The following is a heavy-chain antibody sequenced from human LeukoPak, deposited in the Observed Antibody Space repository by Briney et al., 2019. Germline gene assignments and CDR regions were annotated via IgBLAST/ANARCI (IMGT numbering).Heavy chain of an antibody. J-gene: IGHJ6*03. CDR3: ARESTSCYRGRCGSGSYYYYYYMDV. Sequence: GGSLRLSCTTSGFTFGDYAMSWFRQAPGKGLEWVGFIRSKTYGGTTEYAASVKGRFTISRGDSKSIAYLQMNSLKTEDTAVYYCARESTSCYRGRCGSGSYYYYYYMDVWGKGTTVTVSS. CDR1: GFTFGDYA. D-gene: IGHD2-2*02. V-gene: IGHV3-49*03. CDR2: IRSKTYGGTT.